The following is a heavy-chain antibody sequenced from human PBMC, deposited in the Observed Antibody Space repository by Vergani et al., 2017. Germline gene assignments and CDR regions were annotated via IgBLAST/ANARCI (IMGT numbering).Heavy chain of an antibody. Sequence: EVQLLESGGGFVQPGGSLRLSCAASVFTFSSYAMSWVRQAPGKGLEWVSAISGSGGSTYYAGSVKGRFTISRDSSKNTLFLQKKSPSAGDTAVYYCAKANPRNSGYDYLYYYHAMDVWGQGTTVTVSS. V-gene: IGHV3-23*01. CDR1: VFTFSSYA. CDR3: AKANPRNSGYDYLYYYHAMDV. J-gene: IGHJ6*02. D-gene: IGHD5-12*01. CDR2: ISGSGGST.